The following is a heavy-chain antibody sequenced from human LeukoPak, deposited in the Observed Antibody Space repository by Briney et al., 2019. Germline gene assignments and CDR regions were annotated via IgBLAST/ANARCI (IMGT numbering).Heavy chain of an antibody. Sequence: SETLSLTCTVSGGSISSHYWSWIRQPPGKGLEWIGYIYYSGSTNYNPSLKSRVTISVDTSKNQFSLKLSSVTAADTAVYYCARDTRFGDGAFDIWGQGTMVTVSS. CDR3: ARDTRFGDGAFDI. CDR1: GGSISSHY. V-gene: IGHV4-59*11. D-gene: IGHD3-10*01. CDR2: IYYSGST. J-gene: IGHJ3*02.